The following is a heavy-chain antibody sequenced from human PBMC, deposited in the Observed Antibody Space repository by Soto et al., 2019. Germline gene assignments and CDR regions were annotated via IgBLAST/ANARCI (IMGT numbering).Heavy chain of an antibody. CDR2: IDTSGST. V-gene: IGHV4-4*07. J-gene: IGHJ4*02. CDR3: ARGGQDFWSGPFDY. Sequence: LTCTVSGGSISNYYCNWIRQPAGKGLEWIGRIDTSGSTNYNPSLKSRVTMSVDTSKQEFSLKLSSVTAADTALYYCARGGQDFWSGPFDYWGRGALVTVSS. CDR1: GGSISNYY. D-gene: IGHD3-3*01.